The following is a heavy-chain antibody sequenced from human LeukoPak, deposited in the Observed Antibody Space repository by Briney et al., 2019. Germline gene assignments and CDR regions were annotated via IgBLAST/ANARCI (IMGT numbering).Heavy chain of an antibody. CDR3: ARDPYSSSWSAFDY. V-gene: IGHV4-34*01. D-gene: IGHD6-13*01. CDR1: GGSFSGYY. CDR2: INHSGST. Sequence: PSETLSLTCAVYGGSFSGYYWSWIRQPPGKGLEWIGEINHSGSTNYNPSLKRRVTISVDTSKNQFSLKLSSVTAADTAVYYCARDPYSSSWSAFDYWGQGTLVTVSS. J-gene: IGHJ4*02.